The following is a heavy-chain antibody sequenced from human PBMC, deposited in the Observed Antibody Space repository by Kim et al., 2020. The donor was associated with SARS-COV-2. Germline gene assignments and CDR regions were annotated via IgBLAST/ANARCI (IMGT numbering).Heavy chain of an antibody. CDR2: IYYSGST. CDR3: PCRRITMIVVVTVGNPDPQVGY. Sequence: SETLSLTCTVSGGSISSSSYYWGWIRQPPGKGLEWIGSIYYSGSTYYNPSLKSRVTISVDTSKNQFSLKLRSVTAADTAVYYCPCRRITMIVVVTVGNPDPQVGYWGQRALVTVSS. J-gene: IGHJ4*02. CDR1: GGSISSSSYY. V-gene: IGHV4-39*01. D-gene: IGHD3-22*01.